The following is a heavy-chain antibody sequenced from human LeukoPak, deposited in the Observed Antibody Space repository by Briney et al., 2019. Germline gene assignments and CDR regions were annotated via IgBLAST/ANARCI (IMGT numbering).Heavy chain of an antibody. CDR2: INHSGST. CDR1: GGSFSGYY. CDR3: ARDGVLRLLGYYYGMDV. V-gene: IGHV4-34*01. J-gene: IGHJ6*02. Sequence: SETLSLTCAVYGGSFSGYYWSWIRQPPGKGLEWIGEINHSGSTNYNPSLKSRVTISVDTSKNQFSLKLSSVTAADTAVYYCARDGVLRLLGYYYGMDVWGQGTTVTVSS. D-gene: IGHD3-3*01.